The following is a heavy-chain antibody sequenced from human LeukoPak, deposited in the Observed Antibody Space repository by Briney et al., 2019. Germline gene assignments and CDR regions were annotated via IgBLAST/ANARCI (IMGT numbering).Heavy chain of an antibody. V-gene: IGHV3-74*01. CDR1: GFTFSSYA. CDR3: SRDLRGRDDY. D-gene: IGHD2-15*01. CDR2: ITPDASST. J-gene: IGHJ4*02. Sequence: GGSLRLSCAASGFTFSSYAMSWVRHVPGKGLMWVSRITPDASSTDYADSVKGRFTISRDNAKNTLYLQMNALRAEDTALYYCSRDLRGRDDYWGQGTLVTVSS.